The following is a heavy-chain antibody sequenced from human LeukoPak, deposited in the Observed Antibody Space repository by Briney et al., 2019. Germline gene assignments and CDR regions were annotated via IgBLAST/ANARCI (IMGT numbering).Heavy chain of an antibody. CDR2: IYYSGST. J-gene: IGHJ6*02. V-gene: IGHV4-31*11. CDR3: ARVGPVDTAMVTPFSLGMDV. D-gene: IGHD5-18*01. Sequence: SETLSLTCAVSGGSISSGGYSWSWIRQHPGKGLEWIGYIYYSGSTYYNPSLKSRVTISVDTSKNQFSLKLSSVTAADTAVYYCARVGPVDTAMVTPFSLGMDVWGQGTTVTVSS. CDR1: GGSISSGGYS.